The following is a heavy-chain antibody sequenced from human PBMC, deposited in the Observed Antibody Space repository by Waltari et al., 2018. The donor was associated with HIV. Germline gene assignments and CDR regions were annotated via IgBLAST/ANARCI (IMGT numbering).Heavy chain of an antibody. Sequence: QVRLQQWGAGLLKPSETLSLTCAVYDGSFRGYYWGWIRQPPGKGLECIGEINHSGSINYNPSLKSRVIISLDRYKNQFALKLTSVTAADTALYYCARGSWGSGMDVWGLGTTVIVSS. CDR3: ARGSWGSGMDV. D-gene: IGHD7-27*01. CDR2: INHSGSI. V-gene: IGHV4-34*01. CDR1: DGSFRGYY. J-gene: IGHJ6*02.